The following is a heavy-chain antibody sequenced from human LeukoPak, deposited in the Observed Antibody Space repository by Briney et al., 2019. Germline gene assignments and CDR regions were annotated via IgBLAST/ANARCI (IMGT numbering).Heavy chain of an antibody. D-gene: IGHD1-1*01. CDR3: ARDRDGKDL. Sequence: GGSLRLSCAASGFTFRDFWMSWVRQAPGKGLEWVANIQQNGIEKYSVEGRFTISRDNVNSLLYLRINGLRADDTAMYYCARDRDGKDLWGQGTLVTVSS. CDR2: IQQNGIEK. CDR1: GFTFRDFW. V-gene: IGHV3-7*03. J-gene: IGHJ5*02.